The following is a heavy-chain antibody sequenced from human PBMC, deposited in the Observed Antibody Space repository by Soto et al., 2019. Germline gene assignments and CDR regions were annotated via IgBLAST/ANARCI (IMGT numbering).Heavy chain of an antibody. J-gene: IGHJ5*02. CDR1: GGSISSGGYY. CDR3: ARDLYYYDSSGYQYNWFDP. D-gene: IGHD3-22*01. CDR2: IYYSGST. Sequence: QVQLQESGPGLVKPSQTLSLTCTVSGGSISSGGYYWSWIRQHPGKGLEWIVYIYYSGSTYYNPSLKSRVTISVDTSKNQFSLKLSSVTAADTAVYYCARDLYYYDSSGYQYNWFDPWGQGTLVTVSS. V-gene: IGHV4-31*03.